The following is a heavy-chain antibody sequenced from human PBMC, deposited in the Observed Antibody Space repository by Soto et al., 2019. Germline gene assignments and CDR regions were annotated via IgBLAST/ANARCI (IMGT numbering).Heavy chain of an antibody. Sequence: ASVKVSCKASGYTFTSYGISWVRQAPGQGLEWMGWISAYNGNTNYAQKLQGRVTMTTDTSTSTAYMELRSLRSDDTAVYYCARDDYYDSSGYYQFDYWGQRTLVTVSS. J-gene: IGHJ4*02. CDR3: ARDDYYDSSGYYQFDY. CDR1: GYTFTSYG. CDR2: ISAYNGNT. V-gene: IGHV1-18*01. D-gene: IGHD3-22*01.